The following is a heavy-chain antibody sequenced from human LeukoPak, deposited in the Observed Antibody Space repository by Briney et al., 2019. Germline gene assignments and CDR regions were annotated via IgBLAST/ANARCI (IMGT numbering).Heavy chain of an antibody. V-gene: IGHV3-23*01. CDR1: GFTFSSYA. D-gene: IGHD2-2*03. CDR2: ISGSGGST. Sequence: GGSLRLSCAASGFTFSSYAMSWVRQAPGKGLEWASAISGSGGSTYYADSVKGRFTISRDNSKNTLYLQMNSLRAEDTAVYYCARLGYCSSTSCTSDNWFDPWGQGTLVTVSS. J-gene: IGHJ5*02. CDR3: ARLGYCSSTSCTSDNWFDP.